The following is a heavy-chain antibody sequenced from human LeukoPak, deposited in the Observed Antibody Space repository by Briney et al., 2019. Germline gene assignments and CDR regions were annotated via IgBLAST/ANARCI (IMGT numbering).Heavy chain of an antibody. CDR3: ARDRLYSSSSEDY. CDR2: IYSGGST. CDR1: GFTVSSTY. D-gene: IGHD6-6*01. Sequence: GGSLRLSCAASGFTVSSTYMSGVRQAPGKGLEWVSVIYSGGSTYYADSVKGRFTISRDNSKNTLYLQMNSLRAEDTAVYYCARDRLYSSSSEDYWGQGTLVTVSS. J-gene: IGHJ4*02. V-gene: IGHV3-53*01.